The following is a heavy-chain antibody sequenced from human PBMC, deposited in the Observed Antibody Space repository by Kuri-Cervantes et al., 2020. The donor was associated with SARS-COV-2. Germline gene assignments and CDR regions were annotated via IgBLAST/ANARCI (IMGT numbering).Heavy chain of an antibody. CDR2: INHSGST. CDR1: GGSFSGYY. J-gene: IGHJ3*02. V-gene: IGHV4-34*01. CDR3: ARADVYYYDSRGLGAFDI. Sequence: SQTLSLTCAVYGGSFSGYYWSWIRQPPGKGLEWIGEINHSGSTNYSLSLKSRVTISVDTSKNQFSLKLSSVTAADTAVYYCARADVYYYDSRGLGAFDIWGQGTMVTVSS. D-gene: IGHD3-22*01.